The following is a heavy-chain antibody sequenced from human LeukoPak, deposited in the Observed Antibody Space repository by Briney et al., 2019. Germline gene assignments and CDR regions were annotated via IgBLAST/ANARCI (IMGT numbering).Heavy chain of an antibody. Sequence: ASVKVSCKASGYTFTGHYMHWVRQAPGQGLEWMGWINPNNGDTNYAQKFQGRVTMTRDTSISTAYMEVSRLRSDDTAVYYCARDPRGSIAGRRIFEYWGQGTLVTVSS. J-gene: IGHJ4*02. D-gene: IGHD6-6*01. V-gene: IGHV1-2*02. CDR1: GYTFTGHY. CDR3: ARDPRGSIAGRRIFEY. CDR2: INPNNGDT.